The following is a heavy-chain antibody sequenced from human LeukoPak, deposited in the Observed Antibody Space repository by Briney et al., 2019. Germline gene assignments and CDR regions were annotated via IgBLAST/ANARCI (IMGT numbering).Heavy chain of an antibody. V-gene: IGHV4-61*01. CDR3: ARGGYSTKFDY. J-gene: IGHJ4*02. CDR1: GGSVSSGSYY. CDR2: IYYSGST. D-gene: IGHD2-15*01. Sequence: SETLSLTCTVSGGSVSSGSYYWSWTRQPPGKGLEWIGYIYYSGSTNYNPSLKSRVTISVDTSKNQFSLKLSSVTAADTAVYYCARGGYSTKFDYWGQGTLVTVSS.